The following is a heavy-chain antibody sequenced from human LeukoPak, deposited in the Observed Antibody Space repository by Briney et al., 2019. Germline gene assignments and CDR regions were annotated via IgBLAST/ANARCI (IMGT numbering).Heavy chain of an antibody. CDR2: INHSGST. CDR1: GGSFSGYY. J-gene: IGHJ4*02. V-gene: IGHV4-34*01. Sequence: SETLSLTCAVYGGSFSGYYWSWIRQPPGKGLEWIGEINHSGSTNYNPSLKSRVTISVDTSKNQFSLKLSSVTAADTAVYYCARGARPLHYYDSSGYYWRTERHYYFDYWGQGTLVTVSS. D-gene: IGHD3-22*01. CDR3: ARGARPLHYYDSSGYYWRTERHYYFDY.